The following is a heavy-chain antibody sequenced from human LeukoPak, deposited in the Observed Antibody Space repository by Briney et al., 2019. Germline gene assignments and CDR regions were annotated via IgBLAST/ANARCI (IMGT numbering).Heavy chain of an antibody. Sequence: GGPLRLSCAASGFTLDDYGMGCVRQAPGKGLEWVSAISGSGRTTYYADSVKGRFTISRDNSSTLYLQMNSLRAEDTAIYYCAKDHGFIITFGGSWWGQGTLVTVSS. D-gene: IGHD3-16*01. CDR2: ISGSGRTT. V-gene: IGHV3-23*01. CDR1: GFTLDDYG. CDR3: AKDHGFIITFGGSW. J-gene: IGHJ4*02.